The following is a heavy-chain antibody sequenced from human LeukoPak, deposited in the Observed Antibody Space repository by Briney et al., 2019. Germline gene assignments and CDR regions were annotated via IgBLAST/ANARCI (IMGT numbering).Heavy chain of an antibody. CDR1: GFSVSGNY. D-gene: IGHD2-21*02. CDR3: AAAYCGGDCYSDNHYYFMDL. Sequence: PGGSLRLSCAASGFSVSGNYMSWVRQSPGKGLEWVSAIYLIGTTHYADSVKGRFTISRDNSKNALNLQMNSLRVEDTAVYYCAAAYCGGDCYSDNHYYFMDLWGRGTTVTVSS. J-gene: IGHJ6*03. V-gene: IGHV3-53*01. CDR2: IYLIGTT.